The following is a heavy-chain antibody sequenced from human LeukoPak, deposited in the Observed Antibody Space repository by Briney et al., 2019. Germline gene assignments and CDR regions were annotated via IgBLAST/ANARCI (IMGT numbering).Heavy chain of an antibody. CDR3: ARRCVVVVVAANNWFDP. Sequence: SETLSLTCAVYGGSFSGYYWSWIRQPPGKGLEWIGEINHSGSTNYNPSLKSRVTISVDTSKNQFSLKLSSVTAADTAVYYCARRCVVVVVAANNWFDPWGQGTLVTVSS. D-gene: IGHD2-15*01. J-gene: IGHJ5*02. V-gene: IGHV4-34*01. CDR1: GGSFSGYY. CDR2: INHSGST.